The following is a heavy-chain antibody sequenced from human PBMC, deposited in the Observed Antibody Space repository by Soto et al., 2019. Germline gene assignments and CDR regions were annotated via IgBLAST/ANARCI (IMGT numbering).Heavy chain of an antibody. CDR3: ARDYYYAMDV. Sequence: QVQLVESGGGVVQPGRSLRLSCAASEFTFSNYAMHWVRQAPGKGLEWVAVISYDGSNKYYADSVKGRFTISRDNSRSTLCQQMDSRRAEETAGYYCARDYYYAMDVLGQGTTVTVSS. J-gene: IGHJ6*02. CDR1: EFTFSNYA. V-gene: IGHV3-30-3*01. CDR2: ISYDGSNK.